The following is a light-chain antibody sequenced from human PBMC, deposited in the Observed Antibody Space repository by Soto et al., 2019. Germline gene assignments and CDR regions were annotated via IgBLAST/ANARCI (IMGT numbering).Light chain of an antibody. Sequence: DSVLTQSPGTLSLSPGGRATLSCRASQSISDTLAWYQQKPGQAPRLLIYDASNRATGIPARFSGSGSGTDFTLTISSLEPEDFALYFCQQRSSWPPTFGGGTKVDIK. CDR2: DAS. CDR1: QSISDT. V-gene: IGKV3-11*01. J-gene: IGKJ4*01. CDR3: QQRSSWPPT.